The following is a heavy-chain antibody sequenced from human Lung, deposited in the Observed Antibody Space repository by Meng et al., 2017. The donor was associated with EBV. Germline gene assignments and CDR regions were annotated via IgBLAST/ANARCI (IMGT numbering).Heavy chain of an antibody. CDR2: IYHSGST. CDR3: ARVGAYCGGDCYHPR. CDR1: GGSLTSRNW. Sequence: QVRRRGPGPGRGKPSGTLTSTWAVLGGSLTSRNWWSWVRQPPGKGLEWIGEIYHSGSTNYNPSLKSRVTISVDESKNQFSLRLSSVTAADTAVYYCARVGAYCGGDCYHPRWGQGTLVTVSS. D-gene: IGHD2-21*02. J-gene: IGHJ4*02. V-gene: IGHV4-4*02.